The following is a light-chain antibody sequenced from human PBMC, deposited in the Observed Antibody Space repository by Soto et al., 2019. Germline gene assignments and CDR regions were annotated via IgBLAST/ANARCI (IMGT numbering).Light chain of an antibody. Sequence: IVLTPSPATLSSCPCYRFTLSSRSSQYINTRLAWYQHRPGQAPRLLIYQTSIRAAGIPARFSASGSGTDFTLTISDVQPEDFALYYCHQRQSWPRTFGQGTKVDIK. CDR2: QTS. J-gene: IGKJ1*01. CDR3: HQRQSWPRT. V-gene: IGKV3-11*01. CDR1: QYINTR.